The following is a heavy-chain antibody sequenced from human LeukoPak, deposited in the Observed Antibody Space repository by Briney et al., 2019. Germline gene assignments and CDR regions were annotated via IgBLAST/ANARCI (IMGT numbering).Heavy chain of an antibody. J-gene: IGHJ2*01. Sequence: SETLSLTCTVSGGSISSFYWSWIRQPPGKGLEWIGYIYYSGSTNYNPSLKSRVTISVDTSKNQFSLKLSSVTAADTAVYYCARHGSVVPAAPKTYWYFDLWGRGTLVTVSS. V-gene: IGHV4-59*08. CDR3: ARHGSVVPAAPKTYWYFDL. CDR1: GGSISSFY. CDR2: IYYSGST. D-gene: IGHD2-2*01.